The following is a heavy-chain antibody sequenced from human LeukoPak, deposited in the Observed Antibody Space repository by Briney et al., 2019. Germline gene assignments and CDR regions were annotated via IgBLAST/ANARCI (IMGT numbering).Heavy chain of an antibody. CDR2: IYPSGSG. CDR3: ARGARPFDD. D-gene: IGHD6-6*01. J-gene: IGHJ4*02. Sequence: SETLSLTCTVSGGSISNDYWSWIRQPAGKGLEWIGRIYPSGSGNYNPYLTRRVTMSVHTSKDQFSLRLSSVTAADTAVYYCARGARPFDDWGQGALVTVSS. CDR1: GGSISNDY. V-gene: IGHV4-4*07.